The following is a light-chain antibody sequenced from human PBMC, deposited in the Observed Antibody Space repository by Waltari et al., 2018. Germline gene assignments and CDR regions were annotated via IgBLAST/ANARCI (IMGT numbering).Light chain of an antibody. CDR2: RVS. CDR1: QRLVHSDGNTY. V-gene: IGKV2-30*02. Sequence: DVVMTQSPLSLPVTLGQPASISCRSSQRLVHSDGNTYLNWFPQRPGQSPRRLFYRVSNRDSGVPDRFSGSGSGTDFTLKISRVEAEDVGVYYCMQGTHWPWTFGQGTKVEIK. J-gene: IGKJ1*01. CDR3: MQGTHWPWT.